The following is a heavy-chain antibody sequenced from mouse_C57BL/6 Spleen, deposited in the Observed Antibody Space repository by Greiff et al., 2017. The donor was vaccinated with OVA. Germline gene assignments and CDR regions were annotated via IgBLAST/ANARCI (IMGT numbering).Heavy chain of an antibody. V-gene: IGHV1-4*01. J-gene: IGHJ3*01. Sequence: VQLQQSGAELARPGASVKLSCKASGYTFTSYTMHWVKQRTGQGLEWIGYINPSSGYTKYNQKFKDKATLTADKSSSTAYMQLSSLTSEDSAVYYCARSFDYGSSSAWLAYWGQGTLVTVSA. CDR1: GYTFTSYT. CDR3: ARSFDYGSSSAWLAY. D-gene: IGHD1-1*01. CDR2: INPSSGYT.